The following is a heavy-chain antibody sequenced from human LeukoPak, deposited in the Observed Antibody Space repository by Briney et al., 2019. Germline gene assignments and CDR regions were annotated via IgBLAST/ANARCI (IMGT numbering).Heavy chain of an antibody. CDR1: GGSVSNGNYY. Sequence: PSETLSLTCTVSGGSVSNGNYYWSWIRQPPGKGLEWIGYLYYSGSANYNPSLKSRVTISIDTSKNQFSLKLSSVTAADTAVYYCARGRVGGYDYAYFDLWGRGTLVTVSS. D-gene: IGHD5-12*01. CDR2: LYYSGSA. CDR3: ARGRVGGYDYAYFDL. V-gene: IGHV4-61*01. J-gene: IGHJ2*01.